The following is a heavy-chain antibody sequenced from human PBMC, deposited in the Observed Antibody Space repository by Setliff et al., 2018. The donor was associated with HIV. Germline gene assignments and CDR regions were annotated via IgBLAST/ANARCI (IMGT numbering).Heavy chain of an antibody. D-gene: IGHD3-3*01. CDR1: GFTFSNYA. Sequence: GGSLRLSCAASGFTFSNYAMSWVRQAPGEGLEWVSAILSTYIYYADSVKGRFTISRDNAKKSLYLQMNSLRADDTAVYYCARAFSGYYFDYWGQGTLVTVSS. CDR3: ARAFSGYYFDY. J-gene: IGHJ4*02. V-gene: IGHV3-21*01. CDR2: ILSTYI.